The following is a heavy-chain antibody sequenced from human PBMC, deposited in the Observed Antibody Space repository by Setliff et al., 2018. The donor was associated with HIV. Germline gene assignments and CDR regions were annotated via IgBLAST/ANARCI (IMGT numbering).Heavy chain of an antibody. Sequence: PGGSLRLSCAASGFTFSDYAMSWVRQPPGKGLEWVSGINWNGGSTGYADSVKGRFTISRDNAKNSLYLQMNSLRAEDTALYYCARKYSSSWYGYYYYYMDVWGKGTTVTVSS. V-gene: IGHV3-20*04. CDR2: INWNGGST. CDR1: GFTFSDYA. J-gene: IGHJ6*03. CDR3: ARKYSSSWYGYYYYYMDV. D-gene: IGHD6-13*01.